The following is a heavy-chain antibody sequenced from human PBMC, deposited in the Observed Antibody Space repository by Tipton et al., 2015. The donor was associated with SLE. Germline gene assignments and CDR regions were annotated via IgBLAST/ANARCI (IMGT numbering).Heavy chain of an antibody. CDR1: GLTFGDHW. Sequence: SLRLSCAASGLTFGDHWMSWVRQAPGKGLEWVSYISSGGSSIYYADSVRGRFTISRDNSKNSLYLQMNSLRAEDTAVYYCARDIRFLEFLPDAFDLWGQGTLVTVSS. D-gene: IGHD3-3*01. V-gene: IGHV3-48*03. J-gene: IGHJ3*01. CDR2: ISSGGSSI. CDR3: ARDIRFLEFLPDAFDL.